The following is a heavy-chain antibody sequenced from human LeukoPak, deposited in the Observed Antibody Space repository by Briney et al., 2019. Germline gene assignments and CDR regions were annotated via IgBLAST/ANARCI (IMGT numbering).Heavy chain of an antibody. CDR1: GFTVITND. D-gene: IGHD1-14*01. Sequence: PGGSPRLSCAASGFTVITNDMTWVRQAPGKGLEWVSVLYNDGNTKYADSVQDRFTISRDNSKNTLYLEMNSLSPDDTAVYYCARGVEPLAANTLAYWGQGTLVTVSS. J-gene: IGHJ4*02. V-gene: IGHV3-53*01. CDR2: LYNDGNT. CDR3: ARGVEPLAANTLAY.